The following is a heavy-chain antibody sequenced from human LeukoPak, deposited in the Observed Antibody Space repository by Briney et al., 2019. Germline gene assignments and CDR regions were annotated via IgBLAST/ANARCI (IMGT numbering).Heavy chain of an antibody. CDR2: IYYSGST. Sequence: LGTLSLTCTVSGGSISSSSYYWGWIRQPPGKGLEWIGSIYYSGSTYYNPSLKSRVTISVDTSKNQFSLKLSSVTAADTAVYYCARDQRYYESINSFDYWGQGTLVTVSS. D-gene: IGHD3-22*01. J-gene: IGHJ4*02. CDR3: ARDQRYYESINSFDY. CDR1: GGSISSSSYY. V-gene: IGHV4-39*07.